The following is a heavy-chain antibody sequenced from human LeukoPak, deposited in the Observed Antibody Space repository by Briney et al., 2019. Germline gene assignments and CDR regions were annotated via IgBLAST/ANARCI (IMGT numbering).Heavy chain of an antibody. CDR2: IYYTGST. D-gene: IGHD2-15*01. Sequence: PSETLSLTCTVSGGSMDNNFWSWIRHPPGKGLEWIGFIYYTGSTSYNPSLNSRLTMSVDTSKNQFSLNINSVTTADTAVYYCARGGWSLDYWGQGTRVIVSS. CDR3: ARGGWSLDY. J-gene: IGHJ4*02. CDR1: GGSMDNNF. V-gene: IGHV4-59*01.